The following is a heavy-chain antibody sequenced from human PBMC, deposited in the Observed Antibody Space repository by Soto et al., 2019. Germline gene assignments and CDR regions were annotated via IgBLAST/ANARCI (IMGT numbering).Heavy chain of an antibody. CDR1: GGTFSSYA. CDR3: ASPRDNYYYNGMDV. J-gene: IGHJ6*02. V-gene: IGHV1-69*12. D-gene: IGHD3-10*01. Sequence: QVQLVQSGAEVKKPGSSVKVSCKASGGTFSSYAISWVRQAPGQGLEWMGGFIPIFGAADYAQNFQGRVTIAADESTSTAYMELSSLRSEETAGYYCASPRDNYYYNGMDVWGQGPTVTVSS. CDR2: FIPIFGAA.